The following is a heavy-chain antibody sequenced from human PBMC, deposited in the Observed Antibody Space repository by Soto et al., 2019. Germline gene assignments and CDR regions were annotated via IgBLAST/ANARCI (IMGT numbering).Heavy chain of an antibody. V-gene: IGHV1-18*04. J-gene: IGHJ4*02. D-gene: IGHD2-2*01. CDR1: DFSFTSHG. CDR2: ISLYNGNT. Sequence: QIQLVQSGPEVKKPGASMKVSCKAYDFSFTSHGISWVRQPPGQGLEWMGWISLYNGNTNYAQQFQGRVTMTTDTSTSTAYMELRSLRSDDTAMYFCAIYHLELFRFDYWGQGTLVTVSS. CDR3: AIYHLELFRFDY.